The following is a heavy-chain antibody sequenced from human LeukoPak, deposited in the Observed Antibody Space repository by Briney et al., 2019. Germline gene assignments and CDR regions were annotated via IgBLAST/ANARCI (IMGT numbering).Heavy chain of an antibody. CDR3: ARVEEAFVVAGSAFDI. Sequence: GASVKVSCKASGGTFSSYAISWVRQAPGQGLEWMGRIIPILGIANYAQKFQGRVTITADKSTSSAYMELSSLRSEDTAVYYCARVEEAFVVAGSAFDIWGQGTMVTVSS. V-gene: IGHV1-69*04. J-gene: IGHJ3*02. D-gene: IGHD2-21*01. CDR2: IIPILGIA. CDR1: GGTFSSYA.